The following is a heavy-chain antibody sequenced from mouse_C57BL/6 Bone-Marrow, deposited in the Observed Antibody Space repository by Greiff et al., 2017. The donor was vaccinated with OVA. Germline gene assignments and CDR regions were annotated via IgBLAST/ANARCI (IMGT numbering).Heavy chain of an antibody. CDR3: TTGGPPPWCAY. Sequence: EVQLQQSGAELVRPGASVKLSCTASGFNIKDDYMHWVKQRPEQGLEWIGWIDPENGDTEYASKFQGKATITADTSSNTAYLQLSSLTSEDTAVYYCTTGGPPPWCAYWGQGTLVTVSA. CDR2: IDPENGDT. J-gene: IGHJ3*01. V-gene: IGHV14-4*01. CDR1: GFNIKDDY. D-gene: IGHD3-3*01.